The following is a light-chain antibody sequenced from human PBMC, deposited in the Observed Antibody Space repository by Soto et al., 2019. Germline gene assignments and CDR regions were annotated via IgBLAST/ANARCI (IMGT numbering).Light chain of an antibody. J-gene: IGKJ5*01. CDR2: GAS. CDR1: PSVSSN. Sequence: EIVMTQSPATLSVSPGERATLSCRASPSVSSNLAWYQQKPGQAPRLLIYGASTRATGIPARFSGSGSGTEFTRTISSLQSEDFAVYYCQQYNNWPRTFGQGTRLEIK. CDR3: QQYNNWPRT. V-gene: IGKV3-15*01.